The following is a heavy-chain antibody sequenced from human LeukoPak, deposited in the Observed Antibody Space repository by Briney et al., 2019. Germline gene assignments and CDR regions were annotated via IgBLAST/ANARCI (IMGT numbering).Heavy chain of an antibody. D-gene: IGHD4-17*01. CDR1: GFTFSDYY. V-gene: IGHV3-11*04. Sequence: GGSLRLSCAASGFTFSDYYMSWIRQAPGKGLEWVSYISSSGSTIYYADSVKGRFTISRDNAKNSLYLQMNSLRAEDTAVYYCAREYGDYVTYRVAFDIWGQGTMVTVSS. CDR2: ISSSGSTI. J-gene: IGHJ3*02. CDR3: AREYGDYVTYRVAFDI.